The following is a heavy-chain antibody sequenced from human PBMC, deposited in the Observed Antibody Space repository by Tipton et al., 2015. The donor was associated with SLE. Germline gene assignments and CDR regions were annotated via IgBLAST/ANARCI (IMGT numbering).Heavy chain of an antibody. J-gene: IGHJ6*02. CDR3: ARAKQPGGMDV. CDR1: GESFSGYY. V-gene: IGHV4-34*01. CDR2: INHSGST. Sequence: GLVKPSETLSLTCAVYGESFSGYYWSWIRQPPGKGLEWIGEINHSGSTNYNPSLKSRATISVDTSKNQFSLKLSSVTAADTAVYYCARAKQPGGMDVWGQGTTVTVSS. D-gene: IGHD6-13*01.